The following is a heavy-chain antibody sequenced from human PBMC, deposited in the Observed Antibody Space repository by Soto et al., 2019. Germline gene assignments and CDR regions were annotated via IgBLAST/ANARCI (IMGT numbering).Heavy chain of an antibody. CDR1: GFTFSSHT. CDR2: ITSTSSTK. J-gene: IGHJ6*02. V-gene: IGHV3-48*02. D-gene: IGHD3-10*01. CDR3: ARRITMVRGPYYYYAMDV. Sequence: LRLSCAASGFTFSSHTMNWVRQAPGKGLEWISYITSTSSTKNYADSVKGRFTISRDNANNSLYLQMNSLRDEDTAVYYCARRITMVRGPYYYYAMDVWGQGTTVTVSS.